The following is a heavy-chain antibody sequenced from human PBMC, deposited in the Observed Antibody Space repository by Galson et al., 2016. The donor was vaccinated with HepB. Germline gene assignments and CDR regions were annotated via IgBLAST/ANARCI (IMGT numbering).Heavy chain of an antibody. CDR1: GASISSYY. V-gene: IGHV4-39*01. CDR2: IYSGGRT. D-gene: IGHD6-13*01. Sequence: SETLSLTCTVSGASISSYYWSWIRQPPGKGLEWIGTIYSGGRTYYNPSLMSRLTISVDTSKNQFSLRLSSVTAADTAVYYCARHGRTAAVEFDYWGQGTLVTVSS. J-gene: IGHJ4*02. CDR3: ARHGRTAAVEFDY.